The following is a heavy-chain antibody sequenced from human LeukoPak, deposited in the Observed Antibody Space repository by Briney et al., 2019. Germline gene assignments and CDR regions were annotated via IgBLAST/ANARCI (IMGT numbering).Heavy chain of an antibody. CDR2: ISYDGSNK. CDR3: ARDYGDYSMIYYYYGMDV. CDR1: GFTFSSYA. D-gene: IGHD4-17*01. V-gene: IGHV3-30-3*01. Sequence: SGRSLRLSCAASGFTFSSYAMHWVRQAPGKGLEWVSVISYDGSNKYYADSVKGRFTISRDNSKNTLYLQMNSLRAEDTAVYYCARDYGDYSMIYYYYGMDVWGQGTTVTVSS. J-gene: IGHJ6*02.